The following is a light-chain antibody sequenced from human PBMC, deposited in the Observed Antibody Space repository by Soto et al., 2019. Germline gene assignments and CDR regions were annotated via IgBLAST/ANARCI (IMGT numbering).Light chain of an antibody. CDR3: SSYTSRSTLV. Sequence: QSALTQPASVSGSPGRSIAISCTGTSSDVGGYNYVSWYQHHPGKAPKLMIYDVSNRPSGVSDRFSGSKSGNTASLTISGLQAEDEADYYCSSYTSRSTLVFGGGTKVTVL. CDR1: SSDVGGYNY. V-gene: IGLV2-14*03. J-gene: IGLJ2*01. CDR2: DVS.